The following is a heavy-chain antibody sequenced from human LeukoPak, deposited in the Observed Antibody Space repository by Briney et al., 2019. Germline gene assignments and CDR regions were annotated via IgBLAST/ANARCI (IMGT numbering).Heavy chain of an antibody. V-gene: IGHV4-4*07. CDR3: ARQVGASVAY. CDR2: IYSTGST. Sequence: SETLSLTCTVSGGSVSTYYLNWIRQPAGKGLEWIGRIYSTGSTTDYNPSLKGRVTMSVDTSKNHFSLKLSSVTAADTAVYYCARQVGASVAYWGQGTLVTVSS. D-gene: IGHD1-26*01. J-gene: IGHJ4*02. CDR1: GGSVSTYY.